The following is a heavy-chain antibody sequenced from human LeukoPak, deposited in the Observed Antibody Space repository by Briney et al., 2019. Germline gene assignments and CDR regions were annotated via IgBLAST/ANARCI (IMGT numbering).Heavy chain of an antibody. CDR1: GYTLTELS. CDR3: ATDVAGIGPYNWFDP. D-gene: IGHD2-15*01. Sequence: ASVTVSCKVSGYTLTELSMHWVRQAPGKGLEWMGGFDPEDGETIYAHKFQGRVTMTEETSTDTAYMELSSLRSEDTAVYYCATDVAGIGPYNWFDPWGQGTLVTVSS. CDR2: FDPEDGET. V-gene: IGHV1-24*01. J-gene: IGHJ5*02.